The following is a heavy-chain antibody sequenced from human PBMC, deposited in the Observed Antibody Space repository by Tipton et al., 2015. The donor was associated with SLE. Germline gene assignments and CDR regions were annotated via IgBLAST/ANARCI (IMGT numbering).Heavy chain of an antibody. Sequence: PLRLSCAASGFTFSSHSMNWVRQAPGKGLEWVSYIGFTPGSIFYADSVKGRFTISRDNAKNSLYLQMNSLRAEDTAVYYCAKDMGGRTSTYYYYYMDVWGKGTTVTVSS. J-gene: IGHJ6*03. CDR3: AKDMGGRTSTYYYYYMDV. CDR1: GFTFSSHS. CDR2: IGFTPGSI. D-gene: IGHD2-2*01. V-gene: IGHV3-48*01.